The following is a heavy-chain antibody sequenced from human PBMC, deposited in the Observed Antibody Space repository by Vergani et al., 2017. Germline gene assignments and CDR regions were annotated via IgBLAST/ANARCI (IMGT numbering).Heavy chain of an antibody. CDR2: ISSSGSTI. CDR1: GFTFSDYY. V-gene: IGHV3-11*01. J-gene: IGHJ6*02. Sequence: QVQLVESGGGLVKPGGSLRLSCAASGFTFSDYYMSWIRQAPGKGLEWVSYISSSGSTIYYADSVKGRFTISRDNAKNSLYLQMNSLRAEDTAVYYCARKHISNDYESSGYYYMGYYYGMDVWGQGTTVTVSS. CDR3: ARKHISNDYESSGYYYMGYYYGMDV. D-gene: IGHD3-22*01.